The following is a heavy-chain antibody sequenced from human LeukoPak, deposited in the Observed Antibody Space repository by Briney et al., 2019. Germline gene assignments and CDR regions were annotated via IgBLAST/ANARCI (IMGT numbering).Heavy chain of an antibody. D-gene: IGHD1-14*01. Sequence: SETLSLTCAVYGGPFSGYYWSWIRQPPGKGLEWIGEINHSGSTNYNPSLKSQVTISVDTSKNQFSLKLSSVTAADTAVYYCARDGILGWFDPWGQGTLVTVSS. J-gene: IGHJ5*02. CDR2: INHSGST. CDR1: GGPFSGYY. CDR3: ARDGILGWFDP. V-gene: IGHV4-34*01.